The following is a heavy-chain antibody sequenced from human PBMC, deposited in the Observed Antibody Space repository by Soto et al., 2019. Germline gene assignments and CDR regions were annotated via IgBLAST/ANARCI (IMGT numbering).Heavy chain of an antibody. Sequence: QVQLVQSGAEVKKPGASVKVSCKASGYTFTGYYMHWVRQAPGQGLEWMGWINPNSGGTNYAQKFQGWVTMTRDTSISTAYMELSRLRSDDTAVYYCASMSGSGWYDDAFDIWDQGTMVTVSS. CDR1: GYTFTGYY. J-gene: IGHJ3*02. V-gene: IGHV1-2*04. D-gene: IGHD6-19*01. CDR2: INPNSGGT. CDR3: ASMSGSGWYDDAFDI.